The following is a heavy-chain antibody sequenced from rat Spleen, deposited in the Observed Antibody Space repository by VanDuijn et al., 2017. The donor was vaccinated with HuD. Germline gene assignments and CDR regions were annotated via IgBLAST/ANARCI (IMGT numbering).Heavy chain of an antibody. CDR3: TRHDVPGYYFDY. D-gene: IGHD1-4*01. Sequence: EVQLVESGGGLVQPGRSLKLSCAASGFTFSNSGMAWVRQAPTKGLEWVASITNTGGSTYYPDSVKGRFPISRDIANSTLYLRMNSLRSEDTATYYCTRHDVPGYYFDYWGQGVMVTVSS. J-gene: IGHJ2*01. CDR1: GFTFSNSG. CDR2: ITNTGGST. V-gene: IGHV5-29*01.